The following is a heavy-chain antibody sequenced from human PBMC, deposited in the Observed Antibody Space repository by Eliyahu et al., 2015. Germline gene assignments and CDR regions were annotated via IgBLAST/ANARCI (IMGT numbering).Heavy chain of an antibody. CDR2: ISGSGGST. Sequence: EVQLLEXGGGLVQPGGSLRLSCAASGFTFSSYAMSWVRQAPGKGLEXVSAISGSGGSTYYADSVKGRFTIXRDNSKNTLYLQMNSLRAEDTAVYYCAKSNSGDYEDYWGQGTLVTVSS. D-gene: IGHD4-17*01. J-gene: IGHJ4*02. V-gene: IGHV3-23*01. CDR1: GFTFSSYA. CDR3: AKSNSGDYEDY.